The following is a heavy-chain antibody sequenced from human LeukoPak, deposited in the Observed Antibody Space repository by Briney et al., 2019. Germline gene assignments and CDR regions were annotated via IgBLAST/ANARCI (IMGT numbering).Heavy chain of an antibody. CDR1: GFTFDRFA. D-gene: IGHD6-19*01. V-gene: IGHV3-64D*06. CDR3: VNQISGWVY. Sequence: GGPLRLSCSASGFTFDRFAMHWVRQAPGKGVEYVSGIGSNGHSTHNADSVKSRFTISRDNSKNTLFLQMTSLRAEDSAVYYCVNQISGWVYWCRGTLITVSS. J-gene: IGHJ4*02. CDR2: IGSNGHST.